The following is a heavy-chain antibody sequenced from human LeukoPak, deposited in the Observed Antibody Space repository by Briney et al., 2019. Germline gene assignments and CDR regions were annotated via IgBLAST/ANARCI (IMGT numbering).Heavy chain of an antibody. CDR3: ARSQSLGY. CDR1: GFTFSSYW. V-gene: IGHV3-7*04. CDR2: IKHDGSDK. Sequence: GGSLRLSCAASGFTFSSYWMSWVRQAPGKGLEWVANIKHDGSDKYYVDSVKGRFTISRDNAENSLYLQMNSLRAEDTAMYYCARSQSLGYWGQGTLVTVYS. J-gene: IGHJ4*02.